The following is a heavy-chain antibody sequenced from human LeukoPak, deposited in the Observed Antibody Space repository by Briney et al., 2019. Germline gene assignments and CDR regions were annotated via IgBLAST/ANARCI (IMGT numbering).Heavy chain of an antibody. CDR3: ARRVAGSYHDAFDI. CDR2: IYPGDSDT. Sequence: GESLKISCTGSGYGFTSYWIGWVRQMPGKGLEWMGIIYPGDSDTRYSPSFQGQVTISADKSISTAYLQWSSLRASDTAMYYCARRVAGSYHDAFDIWGQGIMVTVSS. D-gene: IGHD1-26*01. V-gene: IGHV5-51*01. J-gene: IGHJ3*02. CDR1: GYGFTSYW.